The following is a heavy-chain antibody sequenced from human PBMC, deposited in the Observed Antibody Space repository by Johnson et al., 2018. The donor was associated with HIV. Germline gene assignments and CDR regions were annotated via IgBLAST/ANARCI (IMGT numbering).Heavy chain of an antibody. CDR2: IKQDGSEK. D-gene: IGHD6-13*01. V-gene: IGHV3-7*03. Sequence: VQLVESGGGLVQPGGSLRLSCAASGFTVSSNYMSWVRQAPGKGLEWVANIKQDGSEKYYVDSVKGRFTISRDNAKNSLYLQMNSLRAEDTAVYYCARDIAPLAGRDAFDIWGQGTMVTVSS. J-gene: IGHJ3*02. CDR1: GFTVSSNY. CDR3: ARDIAPLAGRDAFDI.